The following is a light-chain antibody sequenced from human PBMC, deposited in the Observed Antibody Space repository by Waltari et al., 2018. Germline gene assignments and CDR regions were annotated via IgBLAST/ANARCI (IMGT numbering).Light chain of an antibody. J-gene: IGKJ2*01. CDR2: GAS. Sequence: EIVMTQSPATLSVSPGERATLSCRASQSVSSNLAWYQQKPGQAPRLLIYGASTRATGIPARFSGSGSETEFTLTISSLQSEDFAVYYCQQYNLWPPYTFGQGTKLEIK. V-gene: IGKV3-15*01. CDR1: QSVSSN. CDR3: QQYNLWPPYT.